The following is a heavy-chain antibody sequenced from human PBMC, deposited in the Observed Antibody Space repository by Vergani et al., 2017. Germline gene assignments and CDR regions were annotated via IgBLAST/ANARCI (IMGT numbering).Heavy chain of an antibody. CDR3: AITQRRSSGSYPLNY. Sequence: EVQLVQSGAEVKKPGVSLKISCKGSGYSFTRYWIGWVRQMPGKGLEWMGIIYPGDFDTRYSQSFPGHVNISADKSISNAYLQWSSLKASDTAMYYCAITQRRSSGSYPLNYWGQGTLVTVSS. V-gene: IGHV5-51*01. D-gene: IGHD1-26*01. CDR1: GYSFTRYW. J-gene: IGHJ4*02. CDR2: IYPGDFDT.